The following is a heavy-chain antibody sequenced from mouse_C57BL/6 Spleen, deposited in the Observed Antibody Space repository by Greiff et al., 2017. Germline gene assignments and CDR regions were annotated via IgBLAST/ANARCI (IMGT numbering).Heavy chain of an antibody. CDR3: ARGSLYAMDY. D-gene: IGHD1-1*01. CDR2: ISSGSSTI. J-gene: IGHJ4*01. Sequence: VQLKESGGGLVKPGGSLKLSCAASGFTFSDYGMHWVRQAPEKGLEWVAYISSGSSTIYYADTVKGRFTISRDNAKTTLFLQMTSLRSEDTAMYYCARGSLYAMDYWGQGTSVTVSS. V-gene: IGHV5-17*01. CDR1: GFTFSDYG.